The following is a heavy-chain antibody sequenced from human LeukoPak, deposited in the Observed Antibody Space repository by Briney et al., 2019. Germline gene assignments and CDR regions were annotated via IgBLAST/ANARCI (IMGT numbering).Heavy chain of an antibody. J-gene: IGHJ4*02. D-gene: IGHD2-21*02. V-gene: IGHV3-72*01. CDR3: AKGWDIVVVTAYDY. CDR2: VRNKANSYST. CDR1: GFTFSDHY. Sequence: GGSLRLSCAASGFTFSDHYMDWVRQAPGKGLEWAGRVRNKANSYSTEYAASVKGRFTISRDDSKNSLYLQMNSLRAEDTAVYYCAKGWDIVVVTAYDYWGQGTLVTVSS.